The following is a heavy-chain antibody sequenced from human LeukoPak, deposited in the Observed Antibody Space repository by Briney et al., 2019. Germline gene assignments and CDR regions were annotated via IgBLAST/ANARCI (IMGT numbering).Heavy chain of an antibody. Sequence: PGGSLRLSCAASGFTFSSYGMHWVRQAPGKGLEWVAFIRYDGSNKYYADSVKGRFTISRDNSKNTLYLQMNSLRAEDTAVYYCARDHDVTVAGYFDYWGQGTLVTVSS. CDR1: GFTFSSYG. CDR2: IRYDGSNK. CDR3: ARDHDVTVAGYFDY. J-gene: IGHJ4*02. D-gene: IGHD6-19*01. V-gene: IGHV3-30*02.